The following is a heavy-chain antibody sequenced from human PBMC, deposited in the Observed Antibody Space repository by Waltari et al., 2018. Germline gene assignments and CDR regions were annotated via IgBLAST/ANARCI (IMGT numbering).Heavy chain of an antibody. CDR1: GFTFGTSW. CDR3: ARDRGWLQFDY. Sequence: EVQLVESGGGLVHPGGTLSLSCAASGFTFGTSWMNWVRQAPGRGPEWVANIKPDGSGVSYVDFVRGRFTISRDNAKSSLYLQINSLTVEDTAIYYCARDRGWLQFDYWGQGALVIVSS. D-gene: IGHD5-12*01. V-gene: IGHV3-7*04. J-gene: IGHJ4*02. CDR2: IKPDGSGV.